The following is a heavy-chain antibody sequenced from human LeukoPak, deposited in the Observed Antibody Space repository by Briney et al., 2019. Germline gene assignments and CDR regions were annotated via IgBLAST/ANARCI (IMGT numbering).Heavy chain of an antibody. CDR1: GFTFSSYG. CDR3: TRTNGARTRYYYYYYMDV. Sequence: GGSLGLSCAASGFTFSSYGMHWVRQAPGKGLEWVAVIWYDGSNKYYADSVKGRFTISRDNSKNTLYLQMNSLRAEDTAVYYCTRTNGARTRYYYYYYMDVWGKGTTVTVSS. CDR2: IWYDGSNK. D-gene: IGHD2-8*01. V-gene: IGHV3-33*01. J-gene: IGHJ6*03.